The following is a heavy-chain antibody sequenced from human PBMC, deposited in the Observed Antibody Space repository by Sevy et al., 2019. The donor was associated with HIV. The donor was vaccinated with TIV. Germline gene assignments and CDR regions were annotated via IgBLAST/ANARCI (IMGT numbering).Heavy chain of an antibody. J-gene: IGHJ4*02. D-gene: IGHD3-22*01. Sequence: ASVKVSCKASGHTFTAYYVHWVRQAPGQGLEWMGRINPNSGGTNYAQKFQGRVTMTRDTSISTAYMELSGLRYDDTAVYHCARAYYYDSSAYYFDHWGQGTLVTVSS. CDR1: GHTFTAYY. V-gene: IGHV1-2*06. CDR2: INPNSGGT. CDR3: ARAYYYDSSAYYFDH.